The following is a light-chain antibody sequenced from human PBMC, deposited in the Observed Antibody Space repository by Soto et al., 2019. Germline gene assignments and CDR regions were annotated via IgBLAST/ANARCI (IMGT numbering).Light chain of an antibody. Sequence: DIQMTQSPSSLSASVGDRVTIICRASHTIRSDLNWYQQKPGKAPKLLIYAAASLQSGVPSRFSGSGSGTDFTLTISSLQPEDFATYYCQQSYSSPHTFGHGTRPAIK. CDR2: AAA. V-gene: IGKV1-39*01. CDR1: HTIRSD. CDR3: QQSYSSPHT. J-gene: IGKJ5*01.